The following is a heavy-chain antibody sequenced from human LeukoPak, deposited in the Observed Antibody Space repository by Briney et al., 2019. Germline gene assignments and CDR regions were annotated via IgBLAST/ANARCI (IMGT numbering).Heavy chain of an antibody. J-gene: IGHJ4*02. CDR3: AKSNGYGLIDY. CDR2: IYSSGNT. Sequence: GSLRLSCAASGVTFSKYSLNCVRQAPGKGLEWSGNIYSSGNTYYNASLKSRVTMYIDTSKNQFSLKLSSVTAADTAMYYCAKSNGYGLIDYWGQGTLVTVSS. D-gene: IGHD5-12*01. V-gene: IGHV4-59*04. CDR1: GVTFSKYSLN.